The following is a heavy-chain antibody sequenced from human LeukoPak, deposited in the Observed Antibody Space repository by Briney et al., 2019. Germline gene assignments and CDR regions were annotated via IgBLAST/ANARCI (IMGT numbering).Heavy chain of an antibody. CDR1: GFTFSNYG. CDR3: AIHVVATIGYLDY. D-gene: IGHD5-12*01. Sequence: GGSLRLSCAASGFTFSNYGMHCVRQAPGKGLEWVAFIWFDGNNKYYADSVKGRFTISRATTKNTLYLQIYSRRTDDTAIYYCAIHVVATIGYLDYWGQGTLVTVSS. CDR2: IWFDGNNK. V-gene: IGHV3-30*02. J-gene: IGHJ4*02.